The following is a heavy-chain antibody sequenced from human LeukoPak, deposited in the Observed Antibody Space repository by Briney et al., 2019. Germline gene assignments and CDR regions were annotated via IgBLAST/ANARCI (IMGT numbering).Heavy chain of an antibody. V-gene: IGHV1-18*01. J-gene: IGHJ4*02. CDR3: ARVAHRGSTNGYFDY. CDR2: ISAYNGNT. D-gene: IGHD3-16*01. Sequence: GASVKVSCKASGYTFTSYGISWVRQAPGQGLEWMGWISAYNGNTNYAQKLQGRVTMTTDTSTSTAYMELRSLRSDDTAVYYCARVAHRGSTNGYFDYWDQGTLVTVSS. CDR1: GYTFTSYG.